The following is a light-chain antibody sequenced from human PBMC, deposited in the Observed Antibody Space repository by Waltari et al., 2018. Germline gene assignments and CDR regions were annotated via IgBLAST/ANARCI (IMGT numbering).Light chain of an antibody. CDR1: SSDIGGYKY. CDR2: EVT. CDR3: ASYAGNRNVV. V-gene: IGLV2-8*01. J-gene: IGLJ2*01. Sequence: QSALTQPPSASGSPGQSVTISCTGTSSDIGGYKYVSWYQQHPGKAPNLIIFEVTKRPSGVPDRFSGSKSGNTASLTVSGLQGEDESDYYCASYAGNRNVVFGGGTKLTVL.